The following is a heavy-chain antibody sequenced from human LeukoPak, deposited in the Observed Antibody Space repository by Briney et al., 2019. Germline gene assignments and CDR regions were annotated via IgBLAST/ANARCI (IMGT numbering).Heavy chain of an antibody. D-gene: IGHD1-26*01. CDR3: AKQGELLPLSVDY. Sequence: SETLSLTCTVSGASISGSSYYWGWIRQPPGKGLEWIGSLYYSGSTYFNPSLQSRVTISVDTSKNQFSLKLSSVSAADTAVYYCAKQGELLPLSVDYWGQGTLVTVSS. J-gene: IGHJ4*02. CDR2: LYYSGST. V-gene: IGHV4-39*01. CDR1: GASISGSSYY.